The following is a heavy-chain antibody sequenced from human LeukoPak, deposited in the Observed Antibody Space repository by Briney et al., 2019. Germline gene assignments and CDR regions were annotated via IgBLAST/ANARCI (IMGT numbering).Heavy chain of an antibody. CDR2: FDPEDGET. CDR3: AREGTTFDS. Sequence: ASVKVSCKVSGYTLTELSMHWVRQAPGKGLEWMGGFDPEDGETIYAQKFQGRVTMTRDMSTSTVYMELSSLRSEDTAVYYCAREGTTFDSWGQGTLVTVSS. J-gene: IGHJ4*02. CDR1: GYTLTELS. V-gene: IGHV1-24*01. D-gene: IGHD1-7*01.